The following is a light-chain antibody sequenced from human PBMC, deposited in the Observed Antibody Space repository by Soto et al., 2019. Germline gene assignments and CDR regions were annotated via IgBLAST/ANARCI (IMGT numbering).Light chain of an antibody. CDR3: QQRSNWPIT. J-gene: IGKJ5*01. Sequence: EMVLPQSRCTLSFSPWERSTLSVSASQSVSSSYLAWYQQKPGQAPRLLIYGASSRATGIPDRFSGSGSGTDFTLTISSLEPEDFAVYYCQQRSNWPITFGQGTRLEIK. V-gene: IGKV3D-20*02. CDR2: GAS. CDR1: QSVSSSY.